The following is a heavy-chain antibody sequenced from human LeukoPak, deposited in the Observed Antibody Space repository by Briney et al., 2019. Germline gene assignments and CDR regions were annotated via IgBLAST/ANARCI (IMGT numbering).Heavy chain of an antibody. D-gene: IGHD4-17*01. CDR3: AKDGGLDYGDYEVDY. J-gene: IGHJ4*02. Sequence: GGSLRLSCAASGFTFSSYWMTWVRQAPGKGLEWVSAISGSGGSTYYADSVKGRFTISRDNSKNTLYLQMNSLRAEDTAVYYCAKDGGLDYGDYEVDYWGQGTLVTVSS. CDR2: ISGSGGST. CDR1: GFTFSSYW. V-gene: IGHV3-23*01.